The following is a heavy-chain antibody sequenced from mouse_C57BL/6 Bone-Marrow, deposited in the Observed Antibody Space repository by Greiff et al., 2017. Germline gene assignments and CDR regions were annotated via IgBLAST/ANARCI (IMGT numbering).Heavy chain of an antibody. CDR1: GFSLSTSGMG. CDR3: ARSDYGSSPWYFDV. V-gene: IGHV8-12*01. Sequence: ESGPGILQSSQTLSLTCSFSGFSLSTSGMGVSWIRQPAGKGLEWLAHIYWDDDKRYNPSLKSRLTISKDTSRNQVFLKITSVDTADTATYYCARSDYGSSPWYFDVWGTGTTVTVSS. J-gene: IGHJ1*03. D-gene: IGHD1-1*01. CDR2: IYWDDDK.